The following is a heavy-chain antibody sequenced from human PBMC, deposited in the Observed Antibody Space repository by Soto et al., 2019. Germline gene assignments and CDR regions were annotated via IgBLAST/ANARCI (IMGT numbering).Heavy chain of an antibody. CDR3: ATNTNRYYDMLTGYYSDS. CDR2: IIPIFGPP. V-gene: IGHV1-69*01. CDR1: GGTFSSSA. J-gene: IGHJ4*02. D-gene: IGHD3-9*01. Sequence: QVQLVQSGAEVKRPGSSVKVSCKPSGGTFSSSAISWVRQAPGQGLEWVGGIIPIFGPPKNAQKFQGRVTISADESMSTAYIELSSLTSEDTAVYYCATNTNRYYDMLTGYYSDSWGQGTLVTVSS.